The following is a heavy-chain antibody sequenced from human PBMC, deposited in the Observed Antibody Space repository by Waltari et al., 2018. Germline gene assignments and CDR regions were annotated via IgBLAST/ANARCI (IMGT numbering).Heavy chain of an antibody. CDR1: GGSISSGDYY. D-gene: IGHD3-10*01. Sequence: QVQLQESGPGLVKPSQTLSLTCTVSGGSISSGDYYWSWIRQPPGKGLEWIGYIYYSVSPYNNPSLKSRVTISGDTSKNQFSLKLRSVTAADTAVYYCARDLGGGSTGAFDPWGQGTLVTVSS. CDR3: ARDLGGGSTGAFDP. J-gene: IGHJ5*02. V-gene: IGHV4-30-4*08. CDR2: IYYSVSP.